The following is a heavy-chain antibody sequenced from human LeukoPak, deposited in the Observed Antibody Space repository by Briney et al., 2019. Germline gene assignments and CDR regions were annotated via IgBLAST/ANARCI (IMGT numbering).Heavy chain of an antibody. Sequence: ASVKVSCKASGYTFTSYDINWVRQATGQGLEWMGWMHPYRCKTGYVQKLHGRVTMTRNTSIGTAYMELSSLRSEDTAVYYCARGLGLNGYCSGGSCYLMYGWFDPWGQGTLVTVSS. J-gene: IGHJ5*02. CDR3: ARGLGLNGYCSGGSCYLMYGWFDP. V-gene: IGHV1-8*01. D-gene: IGHD2-15*01. CDR1: GYTFTSYD. CDR2: MHPYRCKT.